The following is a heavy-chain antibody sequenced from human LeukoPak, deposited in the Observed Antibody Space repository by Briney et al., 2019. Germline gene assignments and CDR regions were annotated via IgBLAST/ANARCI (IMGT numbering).Heavy chain of an antibody. D-gene: IGHD2-21*02. J-gene: IGHJ4*02. CDR2: INPSGAST. V-gene: IGHV1-46*01. CDR3: ARARVVVTATPSDY. Sequence: ASVKVSCKASVYTFTNYYMHWVRQAPGQGLEWMGMINPSGASTSYAQKFQGRVTMTRDTSTSTVYMELSSLRSEDTAVYYCARARVVVTATPSDYWGQGTLVTVSS. CDR1: VYTFTNYY.